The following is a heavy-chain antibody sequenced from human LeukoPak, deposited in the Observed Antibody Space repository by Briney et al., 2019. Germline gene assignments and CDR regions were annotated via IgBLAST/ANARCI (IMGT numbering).Heavy chain of an antibody. CDR1: GFTFTSYA. Sequence: GGSLRLSCAASGFTFTSYAMTWVRHSPGKGLEWVSSIDADGAATFYADSVKGRFSIPRDNAKNTVGLRMHSLTAEDSAVYYCAKDQSYYNWFDPRGQGTLVTVSP. CDR3: AKDQSYYNWFDP. V-gene: IGHV3-23*01. J-gene: IGHJ5*02. D-gene: IGHD3-10*01. CDR2: IDADGAAT.